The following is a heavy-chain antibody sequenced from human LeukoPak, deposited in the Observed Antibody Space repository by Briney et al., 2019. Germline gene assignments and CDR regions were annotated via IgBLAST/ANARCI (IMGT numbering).Heavy chain of an antibody. J-gene: IGHJ4*02. CDR3: AREDSSRWLALYY. CDR1: GFIVSSNY. V-gene: IGHV3-53*01. Sequence: GGSLRLSCAVSGFIVSSNYMNWVRQAPGKGLEWVSITYSGGSTYYADSVKGRFTISRDNSKNTLYLQMNNLRVEDTALYYCAREDSSRWLALYYWGQGTLVTVSS. CDR2: TYSGGST. D-gene: IGHD6-13*01.